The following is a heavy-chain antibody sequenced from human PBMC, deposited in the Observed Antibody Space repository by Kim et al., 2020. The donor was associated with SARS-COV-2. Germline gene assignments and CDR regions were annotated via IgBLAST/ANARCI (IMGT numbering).Heavy chain of an antibody. V-gene: IGHV1-2*02. CDR3: ARDFGSGWYSQSWFDP. Sequence: KFHGRVTMTRDTSISTAYMELSRLRSDDTAVYYCARDFGSGWYSQSWFDPWGQGTLVTVSS. J-gene: IGHJ5*02. D-gene: IGHD6-19*01.